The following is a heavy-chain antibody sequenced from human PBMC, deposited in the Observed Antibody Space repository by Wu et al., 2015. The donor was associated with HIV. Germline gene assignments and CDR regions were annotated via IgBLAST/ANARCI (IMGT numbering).Heavy chain of an antibody. V-gene: IGHV1-2*02. CDR2: INPKSGGT. CDR1: GGTFSSYA. Sequence: QVQLVQSGAEVKKPGSSVKVSCKASGGTFSSYAISWVRQAPGQGLEWMGWINPKSGGTNYPQKFQGRVTMSRDTSISTAYVEVSRLRSDDTAVYYCARHRVEVAASGLEDYYYYGMDVWGQGATVTVSS. J-gene: IGHJ6*02. CDR3: ARHRVEVAASGLEDYYYYGMDV. D-gene: IGHD2-15*01.